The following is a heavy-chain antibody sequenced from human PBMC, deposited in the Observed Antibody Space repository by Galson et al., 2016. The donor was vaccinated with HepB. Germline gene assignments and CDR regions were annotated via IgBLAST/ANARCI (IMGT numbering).Heavy chain of an antibody. CDR1: DNTFSSHG. Sequence: SLRLSCAASDNTFSSHGMMWVRQAPGKGPEWVSSINNNAAYPYYSDSVKGRFTISRDNTKNSLYLQMNSLRGEDTAIYYCARVSPAAVGGFYYYMDVWGNGTTVTVSS. D-gene: IGHD2-2*01. CDR3: ARVSPAAVGGFYYYMDV. V-gene: IGHV3-21*06. J-gene: IGHJ6*03. CDR2: INNNAAYP.